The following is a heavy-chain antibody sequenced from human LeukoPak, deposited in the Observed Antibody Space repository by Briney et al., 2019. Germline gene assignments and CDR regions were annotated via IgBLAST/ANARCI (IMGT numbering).Heavy chain of an antibody. V-gene: IGHV3-48*01. CDR1: GFTFSSYS. Sequence: GGSLRLSCAASGFTFSSYSMNWVRQAPGKGLEWVSCISSSSSTKYYADSVKGRFTISRDNAKNSLYLQMNSLRAEDTAVYYCVRDRVGATMADYWGQGTLVTVSS. D-gene: IGHD1-26*01. CDR3: VRDRVGATMADY. CDR2: ISSSSSTK. J-gene: IGHJ4*02.